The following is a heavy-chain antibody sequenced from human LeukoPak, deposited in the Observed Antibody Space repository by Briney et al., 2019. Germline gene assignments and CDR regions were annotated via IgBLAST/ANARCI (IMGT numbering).Heavy chain of an antibody. CDR1: GFTFSNHY. J-gene: IGHJ4*02. V-gene: IGHV3-72*01. CDR2: IRMKANGSTT. CDR3: IRVSQLYYFDS. Sequence: PGGSLRLSCAASGFTFSNHYMDWVRQAPGKGLEWVGRIRMKANGSTTEFAASVKGRFTISRDDSKNSLYLQMNSLKTEDKAVYYCIRVSQLYYFDSWGQGTLVTVSS. D-gene: IGHD1-1*01.